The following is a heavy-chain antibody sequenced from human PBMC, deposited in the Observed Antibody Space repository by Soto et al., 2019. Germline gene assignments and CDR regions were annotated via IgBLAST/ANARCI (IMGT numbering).Heavy chain of an antibody. J-gene: IGHJ5*02. Sequence: QVQLVQSGAEVKKPGASVKVSCKASRYTFTSYGISWVRQPPGQGLEWVGWISAYNGNTYYALTLQGRVTMTTDTSTGTAYMELRSLRSGDTAVDYCARCSTRCSGWFDPWGQGTLVTVSS. CDR1: RYTFTSYG. CDR3: ARCSTRCSGWFDP. CDR2: ISAYNGNT. D-gene: IGHD2-2*01. V-gene: IGHV1-18*01.